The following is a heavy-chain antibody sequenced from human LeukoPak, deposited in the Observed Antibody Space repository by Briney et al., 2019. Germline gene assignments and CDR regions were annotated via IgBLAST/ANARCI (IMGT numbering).Heavy chain of an antibody. V-gene: IGHV3-48*01. J-gene: IGHJ3*02. CDR2: ISSSSSTI. CDR1: GFTFSSYS. D-gene: IGHD2-21*01. Sequence: GGSLRLSCAASGFTFSSYSMNWVRQAPGKGLEWVSYISSSSSTIQYADSVKGRFTISRDNAKDSLYLQMNSLRAEDTAVYFCARSVIQGAFDIWGQGTLVTVSS. CDR3: ARSVIQGAFDI.